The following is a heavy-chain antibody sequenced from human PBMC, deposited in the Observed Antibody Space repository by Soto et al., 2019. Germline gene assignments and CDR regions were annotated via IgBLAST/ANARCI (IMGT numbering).Heavy chain of an antibody. CDR2: INPNSGGT. CDR1: GYTFTGYY. D-gene: IGHD6-6*01. Sequence: ASVKVSCKASGYTFTGYYMHWVRQAPGQGLEWMGWINPNSGGTNYAQKFQGWVTMTRDTSISTAYMELSRLRSDDTAVYYCARGPHLPPSYSSSSRYYYYYGMDVWGQGTTVTVSS. V-gene: IGHV1-2*04. CDR3: ARGPHLPPSYSSSSRYYYYYGMDV. J-gene: IGHJ6*02.